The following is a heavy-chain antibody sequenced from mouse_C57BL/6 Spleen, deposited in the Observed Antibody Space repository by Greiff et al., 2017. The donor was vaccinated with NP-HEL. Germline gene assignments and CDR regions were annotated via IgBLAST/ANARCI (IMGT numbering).Heavy chain of an antibody. Sequence: EVQVVESGGGLVKPGGSLKLSCAASGFTFSDYGMHWVRQAPEKGLEWVAYISSGSSTIYYADTVKGRFTISRDNAKNTLILQMTSLRSEDTAKYYCASGGGYDGGYAMDYWGQGTSVTVSS. CDR3: ASGGGYDGGYAMDY. D-gene: IGHD2-2*01. CDR1: GFTFSDYG. J-gene: IGHJ4*01. CDR2: ISSGSSTI. V-gene: IGHV5-17*01.